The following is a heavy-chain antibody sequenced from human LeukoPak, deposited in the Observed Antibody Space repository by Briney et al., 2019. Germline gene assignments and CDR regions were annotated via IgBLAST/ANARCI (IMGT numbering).Heavy chain of an antibody. J-gene: IGHJ4*02. Sequence: GALRVSRAASGFSLSGYGMHWVRQAPVKGLEGVAVISYDGSKKYYADSVKGRFTISRGNSKNTQYLEMNRLKAKDTAVYYCARVRAPHYYNYWGQGTLVTVSS. V-gene: IGHV3-30-3*01. CDR3: ARVRAPHYYNY. CDR2: ISYDGSKK. CDR1: GFSLSGYG.